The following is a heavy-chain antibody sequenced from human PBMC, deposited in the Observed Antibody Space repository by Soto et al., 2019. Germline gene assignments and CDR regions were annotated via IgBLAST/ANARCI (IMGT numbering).Heavy chain of an antibody. V-gene: IGHV1-69*13. D-gene: IGHD1-26*01. CDR3: ARVIRSYSGSYSWFDP. CDR2: IIPIFGTA. Sequence: ASVKVSCKASGGTFSSYAISWVRQAPGQGLEWMGGIIPIFGTANYAQKFQGRVTITADESTSTAYMELSSLRPEDTAVYYCARVIRSYSGSYSWFDPWGQGTLVTVSS. J-gene: IGHJ5*02. CDR1: GGTFSSYA.